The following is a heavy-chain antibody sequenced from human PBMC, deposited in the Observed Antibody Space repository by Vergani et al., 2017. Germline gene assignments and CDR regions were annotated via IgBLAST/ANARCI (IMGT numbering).Heavy chain of an antibody. D-gene: IGHD3-10*01. V-gene: IGHV4-59*13. Sequence: QVQLQESGPGLVKPSETLYLTCIVSGGSISSYYWSWIRQPPGKGLDWIGYIYYTGSTNYNPSLKSRVTISVDTSKNQFSLKLSSVTAADTAVYYCAREVGSYYGSDWGQGTLVTVSS. CDR2: IYYTGST. J-gene: IGHJ4*02. CDR1: GGSISSYY. CDR3: AREVGSYYGSD.